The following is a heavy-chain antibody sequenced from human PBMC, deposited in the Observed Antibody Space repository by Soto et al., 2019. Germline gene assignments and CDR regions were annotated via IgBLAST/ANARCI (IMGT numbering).Heavy chain of an antibody. CDR2: INHSGST. J-gene: IGHJ4*02. CDR3: ATRPGLDTAMVGEKYYFDY. Sequence: PSETLSLTCAVYGGSFSGYYWSWIRQPPGKGLEWIGEINHSGSTNYNPSLKSRVTISVDTSKNQFSLKLSSVTAADTAVYYCATRPGLDTAMVGEKYYFDYWGQGTLVTVSS. V-gene: IGHV4-34*01. D-gene: IGHD5-18*01. CDR1: GGSFSGYY.